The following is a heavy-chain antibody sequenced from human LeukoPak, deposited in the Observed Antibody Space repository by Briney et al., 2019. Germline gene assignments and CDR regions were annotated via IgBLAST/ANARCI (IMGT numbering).Heavy chain of an antibody. V-gene: IGHV1-69*04. Sequence: SVKVSCKASGGTFSSYAISWVRQAPGQGLEWMGRIIPILGIANYAQKFQGRVTITADKSTSTAYMELSSLRSEDTAVYYCARNYADTYYFDYWGQGTLVTVSS. CDR3: ARNYADTYYFDY. CDR2: IIPILGIA. J-gene: IGHJ4*02. D-gene: IGHD4-17*01. CDR1: GGTFSSYA.